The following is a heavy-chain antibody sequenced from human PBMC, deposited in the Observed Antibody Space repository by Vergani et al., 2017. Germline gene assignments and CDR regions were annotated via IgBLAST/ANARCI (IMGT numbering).Heavy chain of an antibody. Sequence: EVQLVESGGGLVKPGGSLRLSCAASGFTFSSYSMNWVRPAPGKGLEWVSSISSSSSYIYYADSVKGRFTISRDNAKNTLYLQVNSLRAEDTAVYYCAKDLIVATITFGVDYWGQGTLVTVSS. CDR2: ISSSSSYI. CDR3: AKDLIVATITFGVDY. V-gene: IGHV3-21*04. D-gene: IGHD5-12*01. J-gene: IGHJ4*02. CDR1: GFTFSSYS.